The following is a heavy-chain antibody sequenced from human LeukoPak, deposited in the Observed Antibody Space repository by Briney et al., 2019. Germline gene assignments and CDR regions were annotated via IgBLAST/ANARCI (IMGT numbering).Heavy chain of an antibody. D-gene: IGHD2-21*01. CDR2: ISSISSYI. CDR1: GFTFSSYS. CDR3: ARDPPYCGGDCWFDP. J-gene: IGHJ5*02. Sequence: PGGSLRLSCAASGFTFSSYSMNWLRQAPGKGLEWVASISSISSYIYYADSVKGRFTISRDNAKNSLYLQMNSLRAEDTAVYYCARDPPYCGGDCWFDPWGQGTLVTVSS. V-gene: IGHV3-21*01.